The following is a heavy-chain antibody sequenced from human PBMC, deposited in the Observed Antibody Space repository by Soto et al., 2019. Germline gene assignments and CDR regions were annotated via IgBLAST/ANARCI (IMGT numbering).Heavy chain of an antibody. V-gene: IGHV1-18*01. CDR2: IAAYNFNT. CDR3: AREPNWNAPRQYTFDI. Sequence: ASVKVSCKASGFIFTDYGISLVRQAPVHVLELIVWIAAYNFNTYYSQRLQDRFTITTYTSTFTSYIELMILTSDDTSVYYCAREPNWNAPRQYTFDIWGQGTMVTVSS. CDR1: GFIFTDYG. D-gene: IGHD1-1*01. J-gene: IGHJ3*02.